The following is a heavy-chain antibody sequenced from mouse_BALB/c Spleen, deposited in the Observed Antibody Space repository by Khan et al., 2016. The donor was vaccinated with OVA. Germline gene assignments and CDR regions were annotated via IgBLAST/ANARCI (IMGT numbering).Heavy chain of an antibody. CDR3: ARRNYSYDRYFDV. J-gene: IGHJ1*01. CDR2: INTYTGEP. Sequence: QFQLVQSGPELKKPGETVKISCKASGYTFTNYGMNWVKQAPGKGLKWMGWINTYTGEPTYADDFKGRFAFSLETSSSTAYLQINNLKNEDTATYFCARRNYSYDRYFDVWGAGTTVTVSS. V-gene: IGHV9-3-1*01. CDR1: GYTFTNYG. D-gene: IGHD2-12*01.